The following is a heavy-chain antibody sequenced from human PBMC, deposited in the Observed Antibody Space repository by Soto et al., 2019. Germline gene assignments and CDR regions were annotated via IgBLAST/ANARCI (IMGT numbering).Heavy chain of an antibody. J-gene: IGHJ4*02. Sequence: EVQLLESGGGLVQPGGSLRLSCAASGFTFSSYAMSWVRQAPGKGLEWVSAISGSGGSTYYADSVKGRFTISRDNSKNTLYLQMNSLRAEDTAVYYCAKDKAYYYDSSDYLGCDYWGQGTLVTVSS. CDR1: GFTFSSYA. D-gene: IGHD3-22*01. V-gene: IGHV3-23*01. CDR3: AKDKAYYYDSSDYLGCDY. CDR2: ISGSGGST.